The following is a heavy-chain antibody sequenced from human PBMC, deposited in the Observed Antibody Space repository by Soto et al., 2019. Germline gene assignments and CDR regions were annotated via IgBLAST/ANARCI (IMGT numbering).Heavy chain of an antibody. V-gene: IGHV4-39*01. Sequence: QLQLQESGPGLVKPSETLSLTCTVSGGSISSSSYYWGWIRQPPGKGLEWIGSIYYSGSTYYNPSLKSGSTISVNTPRNRFSLNLGSVTAPDTAVYYFPTLWFGDPQTWAKGTL. J-gene: IGHJ1*01. CDR3: PTLWFGDPQT. D-gene: IGHD3-10*01. CDR1: GGSISSSSYY. CDR2: IYYSGST.